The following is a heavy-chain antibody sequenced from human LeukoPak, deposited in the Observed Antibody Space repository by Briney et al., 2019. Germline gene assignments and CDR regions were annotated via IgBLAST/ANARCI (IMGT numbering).Heavy chain of an antibody. V-gene: IGHV1-8*03. CDR2: MNPNSGNT. Sequence: GASVKVSCKASGYTFATYDINWVRQATGQGREWMGWMNPNSGNTGYAQKFQGRVTITADKSTSTAYMELSSLRSEDTAVYYCARARDSSGYSSPHYYMDVWGKGTTVTVSS. J-gene: IGHJ6*03. CDR1: GYTFATYD. D-gene: IGHD3-22*01. CDR3: ARARDSSGYSSPHYYMDV.